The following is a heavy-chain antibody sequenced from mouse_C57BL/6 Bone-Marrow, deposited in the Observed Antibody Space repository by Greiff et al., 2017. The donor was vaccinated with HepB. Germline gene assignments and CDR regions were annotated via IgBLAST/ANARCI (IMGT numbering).Heavy chain of an antibody. D-gene: IGHD2-3*01. V-gene: IGHV1-15*01. CDR1: GYTFTDYE. J-gene: IGHJ2*01. CDR2: IDPETGGT. CDR3: TIYDYYFDY. Sequence: VKLVESGAELVRPGASVTLSCKASGYTFTDYEMHWVKQTPVHGLEWIGAIDPETGGTAYNQKFKGKAILTADKSSSTAYMELRSLTSEDSAVYYCTIYDYYFDYWGQGTTLTVSS.